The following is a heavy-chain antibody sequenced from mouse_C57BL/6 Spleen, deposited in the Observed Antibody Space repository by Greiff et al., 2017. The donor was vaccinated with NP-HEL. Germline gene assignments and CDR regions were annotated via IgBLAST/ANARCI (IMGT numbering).Heavy chain of an antibody. V-gene: IGHV1-85*01. CDR2: IYPRDGST. CDR1: GYTFTSYD. J-gene: IGHJ2*01. D-gene: IGHD1-1*01. Sequence: QVQLKESGPELVKPGASVKLSCKASGYTFTSYDINWVKQRPGQGLEWIGWIYPRDGSTKYNEKFKGKATLTVDTSSSTAYMELHSLTSEDSAVYFCARAGITTVVEGYFDYWGQGTTLTVSS. CDR3: ARAGITTVVEGYFDY.